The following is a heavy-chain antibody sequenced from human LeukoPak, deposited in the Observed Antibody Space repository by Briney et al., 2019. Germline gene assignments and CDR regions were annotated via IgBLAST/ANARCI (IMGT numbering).Heavy chain of an antibody. J-gene: IGHJ6*03. CDR2: INPSGGST. CDR3: ARDSDWNDVTYYYYMDV. V-gene: IGHV1-46*01. CDR1: GYTFTSYY. Sequence: ASVKVSCKASGYTFTSYYMHWVRQAPGQGLEWMGIINPSGGSTSYAQKFQGRVTMTRDTSISTAYMELSRLRSDDTAVYYCARDSDWNDVTYYYYMDVWGKGTTVTVSS. D-gene: IGHD1-1*01.